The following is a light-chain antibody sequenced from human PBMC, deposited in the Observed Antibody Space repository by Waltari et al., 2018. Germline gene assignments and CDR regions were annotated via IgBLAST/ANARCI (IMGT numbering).Light chain of an antibody. V-gene: IGLV2-11*01. J-gene: IGLJ3*02. CDR1: TNDLGSYNY. CDR3: CSYAGSYTGV. CDR2: DVT. Sequence: SALTQPRPVSGSPGQSVTISCTGTTNDLGSYNYVSWYQQHPGKAPKLLIQDVTKQPSGVPDRLSGSKSGNTASLTISGLRAEDEAEYYCCSYAGSYTGVFGGGTKLTVV.